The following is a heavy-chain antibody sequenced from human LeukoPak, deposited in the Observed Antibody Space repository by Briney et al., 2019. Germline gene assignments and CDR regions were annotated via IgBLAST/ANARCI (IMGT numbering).Heavy chain of an antibody. CDR3: ARERGGNYYFGMDV. CDR1: GGSISSDY. D-gene: IGHD2-15*01. Sequence: SETLSLTCTVSGGSISSDYWSWIRQPTGKGLEWIGRIYVTGSTNYNPSLTSRVTMSVDTSKNQFSLKLSSVNAADTAVYYCARERGGNYYFGMDVWGQGTTVTVSS. V-gene: IGHV4-4*07. CDR2: IYVTGST. J-gene: IGHJ6*02.